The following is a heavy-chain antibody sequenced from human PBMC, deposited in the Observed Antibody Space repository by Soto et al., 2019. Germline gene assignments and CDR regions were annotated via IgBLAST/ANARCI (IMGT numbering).Heavy chain of an antibody. V-gene: IGHV3-23*01. D-gene: IGHD3-10*01. J-gene: IGHJ4*02. CDR3: AKVRIKGTMVRDWPFDY. CDR1: GFTFSSYA. Sequence: GGSLRLSCAASGFTFSSYAMSWVRQAPGKGLEWVSAISGSGGSTYYADSVKGRFTISRDNSKNTLYLQMNSLRAEDTAVYYCAKVRIKGTMVRDWPFDYWGQGTLVTVSS. CDR2: ISGSGGST.